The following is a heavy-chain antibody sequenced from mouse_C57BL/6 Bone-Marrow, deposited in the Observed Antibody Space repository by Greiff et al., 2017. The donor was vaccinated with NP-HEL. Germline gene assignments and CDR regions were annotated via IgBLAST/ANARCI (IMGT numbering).Heavy chain of an antibody. D-gene: IGHD2-4*01. J-gene: IGHJ4*01. CDR3: SEDSAVYYCACGGFVRDYDVGGYAMDY. Sequence: VQLQESGPELARPWASVKISCQAFYTFSRRVHFAIRDTNYWMQWVKQRPGQGLEWIGAIYPGDGDTSYNQKFKGKDTLTAAKSSSTAYMQLSSLTSEDSAVYYCACGGFVRDYDVGGYAMDYWGQGTSVTVSS. V-gene: IGHV1-87*01. CDR2: GQGLEWIG. CDR1: YTFSRRVH.